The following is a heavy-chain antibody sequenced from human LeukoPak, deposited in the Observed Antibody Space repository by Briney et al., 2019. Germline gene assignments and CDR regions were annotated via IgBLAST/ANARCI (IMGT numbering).Heavy chain of an antibody. CDR3: ARELAYSSSSSWFDP. J-gene: IGHJ5*02. Sequence: ASVKVSCKASGGTFSSYAISWVRQAPGQGLEWMGWISAYNGNTNYAQKLQGRVTMTTDTSTSTAYMELRSLRSDDTAVYHCARELAYSSSSSWFDPWGQGTLVTVSS. D-gene: IGHD6-6*01. CDR2: ISAYNGNT. CDR1: GGTFSSYA. V-gene: IGHV1-18*01.